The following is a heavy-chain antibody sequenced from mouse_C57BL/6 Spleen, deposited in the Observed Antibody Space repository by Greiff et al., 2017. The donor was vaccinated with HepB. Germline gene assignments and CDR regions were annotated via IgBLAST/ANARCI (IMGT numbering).Heavy chain of an antibody. CDR1: GYSITSGYY. Sequence: EVKLEESGPGLVKPSQSLSLTCSVTGYSITSGYYWNWIRQFPGNKLEWMGYISYDGSNNYNPSLKNRISITRDTSKNQFFLKLNSVTTEDTATYYCARSRGNYGYFDVWGTGTTVTVSS. V-gene: IGHV3-6*01. D-gene: IGHD2-1*01. CDR3: ARSRGNYGYFDV. J-gene: IGHJ1*03. CDR2: ISYDGSN.